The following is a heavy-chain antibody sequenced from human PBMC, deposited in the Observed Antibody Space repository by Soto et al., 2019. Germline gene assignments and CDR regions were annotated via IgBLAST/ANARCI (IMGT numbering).Heavy chain of an antibody. CDR2: IWYDGSNK. V-gene: IGHV3-33*01. CDR1: GFTFSSYG. D-gene: IGHD5-12*01. Sequence: GGSLRLSCAASGFTFSSYGMHWVRQAPGKGLEWVAVIWYDGSNKYYADSVKGRFTISRDNSKNTLYLQMNSLRAEDTAVYYCARFRTRGLRRERGYYYGMDVWGQGTTVTVSS. CDR3: ARFRTRGLRRERGYYYGMDV. J-gene: IGHJ6*02.